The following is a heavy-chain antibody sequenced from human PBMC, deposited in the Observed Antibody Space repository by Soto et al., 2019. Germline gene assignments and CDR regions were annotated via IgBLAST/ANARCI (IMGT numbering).Heavy chain of an antibody. D-gene: IGHD1-26*01. CDR3: ARRNTLSRSCSTSSGWFDP. Sequence: QVQLVQSGAEVKKPGASVKVSCKASGYTFTSYGISWVRQAPGQGLEWMGWISAYNGNTNYAQNLQGRVTMTTDTSTTTAYMELRSLRSDDTAVYYCARRNTLSRSCSTSSGWFDPWGQGTLVTVSS. CDR2: ISAYNGNT. J-gene: IGHJ5*02. V-gene: IGHV1-18*01. CDR1: GYTFTSYG.